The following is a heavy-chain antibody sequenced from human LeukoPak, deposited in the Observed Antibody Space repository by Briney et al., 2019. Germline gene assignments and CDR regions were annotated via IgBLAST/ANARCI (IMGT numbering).Heavy chain of an antibody. CDR1: GGSISSSSYY. CDR2: IYYSGST. J-gene: IGHJ4*02. V-gene: IGHV4-39*01. Sequence: PSETLSPTCTVSGGSISSSSYYWGWIRQPPGKGLEWIGSIYYSGSTYYNPSLKSRVTISVDTSKNQFSLKLSSVTAADTAVYYCARLEWLAVYFDYWGQGTLVTVSS. CDR3: ARLEWLAVYFDY. D-gene: IGHD6-19*01.